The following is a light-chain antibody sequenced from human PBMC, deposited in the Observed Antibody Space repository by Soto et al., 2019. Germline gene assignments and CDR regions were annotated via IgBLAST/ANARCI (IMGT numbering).Light chain of an antibody. CDR1: QSVSTD. Sequence: VMTQSPPTLSVSPGERATLSCRASQSVSTDLAWYQQKPGQAPRLLIYGASTSATDVPARFSGGGSGTEFTLTISSLHSEDVAIYYCQQYNDWPPITCGPGTKVDIK. CDR2: GAS. J-gene: IGKJ3*01. V-gene: IGKV3-15*01. CDR3: QQYNDWPPIT.